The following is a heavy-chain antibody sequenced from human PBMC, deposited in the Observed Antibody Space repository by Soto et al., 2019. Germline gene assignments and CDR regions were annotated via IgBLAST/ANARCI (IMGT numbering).Heavy chain of an antibody. Sequence: GGSLRLSCAASGFTFRNYGMHWFRQAPGKGLEWVAVISHDGSNKYYADSVKGRFSISRDSSENTLYLQMNSLRAEDTAVYYCAKVVVSATHYHYYDLDVWGQGTTVTVSS. J-gene: IGHJ6*02. CDR3: AKVVVSATHYHYYDLDV. CDR2: ISHDGSNK. CDR1: GFTFRNYG. D-gene: IGHD2-15*01. V-gene: IGHV3-30*18.